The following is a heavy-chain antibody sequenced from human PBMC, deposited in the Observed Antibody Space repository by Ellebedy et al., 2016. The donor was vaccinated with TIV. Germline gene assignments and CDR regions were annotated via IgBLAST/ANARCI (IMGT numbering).Heavy chain of an antibody. CDR2: VHHRGGA. V-gene: IGHV4-34*01. Sequence: SETLSLXCAVYGGSFSGYYWSWIRQPPGKGLEWIGDVHHRGGARYISSLKGRVTISLDTSRKEFSLYITSVSAADTALYFCARGSMVRGLAGWGQGTLVTVSS. CDR1: GGSFSGYY. D-gene: IGHD3-10*01. J-gene: IGHJ4*02. CDR3: ARGSMVRGLAG.